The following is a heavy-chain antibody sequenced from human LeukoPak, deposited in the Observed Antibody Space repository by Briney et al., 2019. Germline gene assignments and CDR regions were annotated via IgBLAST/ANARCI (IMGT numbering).Heavy chain of an antibody. CDR3: AASFQGPGVGAFDI. CDR2: IYSGGST. Sequence: GGSLRLSCAASGFTVSSNYMSWVRQAPGKGLEWVSVIYSGGSTYYADSVKGRFTISRDNSKNTLYLQMDSLRAEDTAVYYCAASFQGPGVGAFDIWGQGTMVTVSS. CDR1: GFTVSSNY. D-gene: IGHD3-10*01. J-gene: IGHJ3*02. V-gene: IGHV3-66*01.